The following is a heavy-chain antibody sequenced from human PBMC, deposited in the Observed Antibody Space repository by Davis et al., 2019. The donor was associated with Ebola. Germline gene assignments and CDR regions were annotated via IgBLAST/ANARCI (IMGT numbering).Heavy chain of an antibody. CDR2: INQSGST. J-gene: IGHJ5*02. D-gene: IGHD2-2*01. CDR3: ARHCSSTSCSWFDP. Sequence: ESLKISCAASGFTFSSYGMHWIRQPPGKGLEWIGEINQSGSTNYKSSLKSRVTISVDTSKNQFSLKLSSVTAADTAVYYCARHCSSTSCSWFDPWGQGTLVTVS. V-gene: IGHV4-34*01. CDR1: GFTFSSYG.